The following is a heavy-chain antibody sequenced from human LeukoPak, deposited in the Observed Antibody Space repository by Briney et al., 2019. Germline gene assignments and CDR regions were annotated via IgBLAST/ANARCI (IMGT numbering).Heavy chain of an antibody. CDR2: ISWNSGSI. V-gene: IGHV3-9*01. CDR1: GFTFDDYA. Sequence: PGGSLRLSCAASGFTFDDYAMHWVRQAPGKGLEWVSGISWNSGSIGYADSVKGRFTISRDNAKNSLYLQMNSLRAEDTALYYCAKDLAGGWFDASDIWGQGTMVTVSS. D-gene: IGHD6-19*01. J-gene: IGHJ3*02. CDR3: AKDLAGGWFDASDI.